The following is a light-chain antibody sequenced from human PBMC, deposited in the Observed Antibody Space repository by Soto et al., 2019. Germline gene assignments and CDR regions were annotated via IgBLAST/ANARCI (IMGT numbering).Light chain of an antibody. CDR3: QQRSNWPPEIT. CDR1: QSVSIY. J-gene: IGKJ5*01. CDR2: DTS. Sequence: PGERATLSCRASQSVSIYLDWYQQKPGQAPRLLIYDTSNRATGIPARFSCSGSGTGFTFTISSLEPEDFAVYYCQQRSNWPPEITFGVGTRLEI. V-gene: IGKV3-11*01.